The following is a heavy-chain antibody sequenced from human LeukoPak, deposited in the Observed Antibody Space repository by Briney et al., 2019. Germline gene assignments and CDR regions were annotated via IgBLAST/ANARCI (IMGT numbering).Heavy chain of an antibody. Sequence: GGSLRLSCAASGFTFSSYAMHWVRQAPGKGLEWVAVISFDGSDKYYTDSVKGRFTISRDNSKNTLYLQMNSLRAEDTAVYYCVRTLGDAWGRGTLVSVSS. J-gene: IGHJ1*01. CDR2: ISFDGSDK. CDR1: GFTFSSYA. V-gene: IGHV3-30*04. D-gene: IGHD3-16*01. CDR3: VRTLGDA.